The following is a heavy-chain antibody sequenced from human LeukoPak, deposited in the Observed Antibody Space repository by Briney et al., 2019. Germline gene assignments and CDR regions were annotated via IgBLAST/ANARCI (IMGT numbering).Heavy chain of an antibody. CDR1: GFTFTSHW. CDR3: ARDATYCTNGVCYTRFDY. J-gene: IGHJ4*02. Sequence: PGGSLRLSCAASGFTFTSHWMSWVRQAPEKGLEWVARMNLDGSEKYYVDSVKGRFTISRDNAKTSLYLEMNSLRAEDTAVYYCARDATYCTNGVCYTRFDYWGQGTLVTVSS. CDR2: MNLDGSEK. V-gene: IGHV3-7*01. D-gene: IGHD2-8*01.